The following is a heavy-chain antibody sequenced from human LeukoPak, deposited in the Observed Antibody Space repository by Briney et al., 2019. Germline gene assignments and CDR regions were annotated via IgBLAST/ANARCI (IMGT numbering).Heavy chain of an antibody. CDR2: IYYSGST. D-gene: IGHD3-10*01. CDR1: GGSISTYY. V-gene: IGHV4-59*08. Sequence: SETLCLTCTVSGGSISTYYWSWIRQSPGKGLEWIGHIYYSGSTNYNPSLKSRVTISVDTSKNQFSLKLSSVTAADTAVYYCARHVGREAYFDYWGQGTLVTVSS. CDR3: ARHVGREAYFDY. J-gene: IGHJ4*02.